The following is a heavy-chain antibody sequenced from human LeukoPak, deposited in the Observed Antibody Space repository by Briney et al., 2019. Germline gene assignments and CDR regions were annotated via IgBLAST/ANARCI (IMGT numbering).Heavy chain of an antibody. CDR3: ARVRSYCSSTSCYYKGPYYFDY. J-gene: IGHJ4*02. CDR1: GGSISSYY. CDR2: IYYNGST. V-gene: IGHV4-59*01. D-gene: IGHD2-2*01. Sequence: SETLSLTCTVSGGSISSYYWSWIRQPPGKGLEWIGYIYYNGSTNYNPSLKSRVTISVDTSKNQFSLKLSSVTAADTAVYYCARVRSYCSSTSCYYKGPYYFDYWGQGTLVTVSS.